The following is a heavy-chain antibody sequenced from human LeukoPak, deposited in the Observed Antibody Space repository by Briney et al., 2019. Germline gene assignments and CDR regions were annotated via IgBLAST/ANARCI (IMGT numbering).Heavy chain of an antibody. CDR3: AKDGRYSSSWYHYYYGMDV. V-gene: IGHV3-30*18. CDR1: GFTFSDAW. CDR2: ISYDGSNK. J-gene: IGHJ6*02. Sequence: GGSLRLSCAASGFTFSDAWMSGVRQAPGKGGEWVAVISYDGSNKYYADSVKGRFTISRANSKNTLYLRMTSLRAEDTAVYYCAKDGRYSSSWYHYYYGMDVWGQGTTVTVSS. D-gene: IGHD6-13*01.